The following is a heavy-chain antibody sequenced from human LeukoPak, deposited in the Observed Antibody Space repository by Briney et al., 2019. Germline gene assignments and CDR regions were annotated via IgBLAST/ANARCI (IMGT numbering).Heavy chain of an antibody. V-gene: IGHV4-61*05. D-gene: IGHD5-18*01. J-gene: IGHJ4*02. CDR1: GGSINSSSYY. Sequence: PSETLSLTCTVSGGSINSSSYYWGWIRQPPGKGLEWIGDIYDSGSTNYNPSLKSRVTISVDTSKNQFSLKLSSVTAADTAVYYCARARPGYSYGYNYFDYWGQGTLVTVSS. CDR2: IYDSGST. CDR3: ARARPGYSYGYNYFDY.